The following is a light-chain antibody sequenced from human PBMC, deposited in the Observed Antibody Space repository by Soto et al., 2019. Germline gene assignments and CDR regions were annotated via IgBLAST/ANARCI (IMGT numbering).Light chain of an antibody. Sequence: DIQMTQSPSTLSASVGDRVTITCRASQSISSWLAWYQQKPGKAPKLLIYKASSLESGVPSRFGGSGSVTEFTLTISSLQPDDFATYYCQQYNSYSYTFGQGTKLEIK. V-gene: IGKV1-5*03. CDR2: KAS. CDR3: QQYNSYSYT. J-gene: IGKJ2*01. CDR1: QSISSW.